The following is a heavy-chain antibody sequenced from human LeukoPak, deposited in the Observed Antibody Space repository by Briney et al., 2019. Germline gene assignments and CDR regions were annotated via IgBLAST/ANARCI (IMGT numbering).Heavy chain of an antibody. Sequence: SVKVSCKASGGTFSSYAISWVRQAPGQGLEWTGGIIPISGTANYAQKFQGRVTITADESTSTAYMELSSLRSEDTAVYYCASSVRIVVAVFDYWGQGTLVTVSS. CDR1: GGTFSSYA. V-gene: IGHV1-69*01. D-gene: IGHD3-22*01. J-gene: IGHJ4*02. CDR3: ASSVRIVVAVFDY. CDR2: IIPISGTA.